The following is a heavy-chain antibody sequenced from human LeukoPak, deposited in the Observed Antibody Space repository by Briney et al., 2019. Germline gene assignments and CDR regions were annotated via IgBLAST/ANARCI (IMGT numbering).Heavy chain of an antibody. CDR1: DYTFSNFG. CDR2: IYAYSANT. Sequence: ASVKVSCKASDYTFSNFGISWVRQAPGQGLEWMGWIYAYSANTKYAQKLQGRVTMTTETSTSTAYMELRSLQSDDTAVYYCARGGYSSSSDYYFDFWGQGTLVTVSS. D-gene: IGHD6-6*01. J-gene: IGHJ4*02. V-gene: IGHV1-18*01. CDR3: ARGGYSSSSDYYFDF.